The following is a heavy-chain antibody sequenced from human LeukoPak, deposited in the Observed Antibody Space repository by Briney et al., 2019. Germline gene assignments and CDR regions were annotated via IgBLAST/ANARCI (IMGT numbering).Heavy chain of an antibody. CDR2: ISGSGGST. CDR3: AKVVSGWYFADY. Sequence: GGSLRLSCEASGFSFSSYAMSWVRQAPGKGLEWVSAISGSGGSTYYADSVKGRFTISRDNSKNTLYLQMNSLRAEDTAVYYCAKVVSGWYFADYWGQGTLVTVSS. D-gene: IGHD6-19*01. CDR1: GFSFSSYA. J-gene: IGHJ4*02. V-gene: IGHV3-23*01.